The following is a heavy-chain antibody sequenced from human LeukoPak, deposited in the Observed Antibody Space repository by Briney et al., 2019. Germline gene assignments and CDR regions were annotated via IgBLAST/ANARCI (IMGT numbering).Heavy chain of an antibody. CDR2: ISTSGSNT. CDR3: AKGSLAVAGISDWLDS. J-gene: IGHJ5*01. V-gene: IGHV3-11*01. CDR1: GFTFSQYS. D-gene: IGHD6-19*01. Sequence: GGSLRLSCAASGFTFSQYSFNWIRQAPGEGLEWVSYISTSGSNTKYADSVRGRLTISRDNAKNSLYLQIDSLRLEDTAYYYCAKGSLAVAGISDWLDSWGQGTLVTVSS.